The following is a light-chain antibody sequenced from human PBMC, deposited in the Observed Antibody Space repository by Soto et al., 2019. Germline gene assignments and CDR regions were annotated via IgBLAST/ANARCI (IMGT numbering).Light chain of an antibody. V-gene: IGKV3-15*01. CDR3: QQYNSWLWT. J-gene: IGKJ1*01. CDR1: QSVSSK. CDR2: GAS. Sequence: EIVMTQSPATLSVSPGEGATLSCRASQSVSSKLAWYQQKPGQAHRLLIYGASTRATGIPARFSGSGSGTEFTLIISSLQSEDSAVYYCQQYNSWLWTFGQGTKVDIK.